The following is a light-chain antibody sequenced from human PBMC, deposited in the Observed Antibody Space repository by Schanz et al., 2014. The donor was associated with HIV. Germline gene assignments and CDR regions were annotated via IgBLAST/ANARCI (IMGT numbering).Light chain of an antibody. V-gene: IGLV2-23*01. CDR2: DGR. J-gene: IGLJ3*02. Sequence: QSALTQPASVSGSPGQSITISCTGTSSDIGNSNLVSWYQQHPGKAPKLLIFDGRKRPSGVSSRFSGSKSANTASLTISGLQAEDESDYYCSSYAGSNNLVFGGGTKLTVL. CDR1: SSDIGNSNL. CDR3: SSYAGSNNLV.